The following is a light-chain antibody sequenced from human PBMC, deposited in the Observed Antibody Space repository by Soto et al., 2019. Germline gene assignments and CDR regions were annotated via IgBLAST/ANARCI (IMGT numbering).Light chain of an antibody. Sequence: EIVLTQSPGTLSLSPGERATLSCRASQSVSSSYLAGYQQKPGQAPRLLIYGASSRATGIPDRFSGSGSGTDFTLTISRLEPEDFAVYYCQQYDNWPLTFGGGTKVDIK. CDR3: QQYDNWPLT. CDR2: GAS. V-gene: IGKV3-20*01. CDR1: QSVSSSY. J-gene: IGKJ4*01.